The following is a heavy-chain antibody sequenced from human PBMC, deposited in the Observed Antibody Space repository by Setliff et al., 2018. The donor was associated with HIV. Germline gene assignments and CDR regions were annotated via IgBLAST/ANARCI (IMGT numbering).Heavy chain of an antibody. CDR1: GFTFSPYW. Sequence: GGSLRLSCAASGFTFSPYWMHWVRQAPGKGLVWVSRINSDGTSTTYADSVKGRFTISRDNAKNTLYLQMNSLRAEDTAVYYCARDLSYDYGSGSYPFGYWGQGTLVTVSS. V-gene: IGHV3-74*03. D-gene: IGHD3-10*01. CDR2: INSDGTST. J-gene: IGHJ4*02. CDR3: ARDLSYDYGSGSYPFGY.